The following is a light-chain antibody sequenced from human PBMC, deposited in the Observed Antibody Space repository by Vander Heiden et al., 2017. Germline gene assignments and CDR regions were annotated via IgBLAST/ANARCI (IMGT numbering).Light chain of an antibody. J-gene: IGLJ3*02. V-gene: IGLV5-45*02. CDR1: RRINVVSYR. CDR3: MSWHSSAWV. CDR2: FKSDSDK. Sequence: QAVLPQPSSLSAPPGASACLTCPLRRRINVVSYRVYWVQQKPESPPQYLLRFKSDSDKQQGSGVPSRFSGSKDASANAGILLISGLQSEEEADYYCMSWHSSAWVFGGGTKLTVL.